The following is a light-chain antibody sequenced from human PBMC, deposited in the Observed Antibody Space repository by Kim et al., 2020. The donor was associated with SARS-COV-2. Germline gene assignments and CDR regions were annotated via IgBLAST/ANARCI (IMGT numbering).Light chain of an antibody. V-gene: IGLV2-23*02. J-gene: IGLJ3*02. CDR2: DVS. Sequence: GQSIILSCTGNSSDVGNYNHVSWYQQHPGKAPKLMIYDVSNRPSGVSNRFSGSKSGNTASLTISGLQAEDEAEYYCCSYAGSSTGVFGGGTQLTVL. CDR1: SSDVGNYNH. CDR3: CSYAGSSTGV.